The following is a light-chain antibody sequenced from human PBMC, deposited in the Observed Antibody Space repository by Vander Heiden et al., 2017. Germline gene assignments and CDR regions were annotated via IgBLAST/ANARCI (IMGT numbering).Light chain of an antibody. Sequence: IVLTQSPAPLSLSPGERAPLSCRASQSVSSNLAWYQQKPGQAPRLLIYDASNRATGIPARFSGSGSGTDFTLTISSLESEDFAVYYCQQRSNWPQEYTFGQGTKLEIK. CDR1: QSVSSN. J-gene: IGKJ2*01. CDR2: DAS. CDR3: QQRSNWPQEYT. V-gene: IGKV3-11*01.